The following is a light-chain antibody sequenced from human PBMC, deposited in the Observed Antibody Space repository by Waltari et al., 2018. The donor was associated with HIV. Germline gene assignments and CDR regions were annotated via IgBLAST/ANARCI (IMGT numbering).Light chain of an antibody. V-gene: IGLV2-23*02. CDR1: SSDVGAYNL. CDR3: CSYTGTGVV. CDR2: EVT. J-gene: IGLJ2*01. Sequence: QSALTQPASVSGSPGQSITISCTGTSSDVGAYNLVSWYQQNPGTAPKLMIFEVTKRPAGVSDRVSGSRSGNTASLTISGLQAEDEGDYHCCSYTGTGVVFGGGTKLTVL.